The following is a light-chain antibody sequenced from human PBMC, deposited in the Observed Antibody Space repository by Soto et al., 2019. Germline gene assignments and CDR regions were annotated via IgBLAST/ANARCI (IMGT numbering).Light chain of an antibody. Sequence: QSVLTQPPSVSAAPGQEVTIACSGSNSNIGIEYVAWYQHLPGTAPKLVIYDNDKRPSGIPDRFSGSKSGTSATLGITGLQTGDEADYYCATCDSSLGAVVFGGGTKLTVL. CDR2: DND. CDR3: ATCDSSLGAVV. CDR1: NSNIGIEY. J-gene: IGLJ3*02. V-gene: IGLV1-51*01.